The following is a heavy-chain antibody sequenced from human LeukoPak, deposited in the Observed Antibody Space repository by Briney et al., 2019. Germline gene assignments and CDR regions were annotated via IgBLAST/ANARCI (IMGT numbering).Heavy chain of an antibody. CDR2: IWHDGSSQ. V-gene: IGHV3-33*01. CDR1: GFTFDHYG. J-gene: IGHJ6*03. D-gene: IGHD4-17*01. CDR3: ARDYGDYVLHYHHMDV. Sequence: GGSLRLSCMASGFTFDHYGMHWVRQAPGKGLEWVAVIWHDGSSQYYADSVKGRFTISRDNSMNTLYLQMNSLRAEDTAVYYCARDYGDYVLHYHHMDVWGNGTTVTVSS.